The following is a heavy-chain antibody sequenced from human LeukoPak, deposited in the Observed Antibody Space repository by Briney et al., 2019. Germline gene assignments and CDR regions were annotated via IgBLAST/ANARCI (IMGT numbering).Heavy chain of an antibody. CDR2: MEYDGSNK. Sequence: GGSLKLSCAASGFTFSTYGMHWVRQAPGKGLEWVSFMEYDGSNKYYADSVKGQFTISRDNSKNTLNLHMNSLRAEDTAVYYCAKDPTHYRVWDYYETIGLSYWGQGTLVTVSS. D-gene: IGHD3-22*01. J-gene: IGHJ4*02. CDR3: AKDPTHYRVWDYYETIGLSY. V-gene: IGHV3-30*02. CDR1: GFTFSTYG.